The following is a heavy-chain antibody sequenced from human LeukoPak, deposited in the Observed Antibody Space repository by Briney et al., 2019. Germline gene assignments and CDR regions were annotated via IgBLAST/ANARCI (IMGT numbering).Heavy chain of an antibody. Sequence: GGSLRLSCAASGFTFSNSGMSWVRQAPGKGLEWVANINQDGSEKNCVDSLKGRFTISRDNAKNSLYLQMNSLRAEDTAVYYCANNRASLDYWGQGTLVTVSS. D-gene: IGHD2/OR15-2a*01. CDR3: ANNRASLDY. J-gene: IGHJ4*02. CDR2: INQDGSEK. CDR1: GFTFSNSG. V-gene: IGHV3-7*02.